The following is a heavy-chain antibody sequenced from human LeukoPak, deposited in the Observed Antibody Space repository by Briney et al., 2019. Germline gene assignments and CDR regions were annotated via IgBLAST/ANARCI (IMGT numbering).Heavy chain of an antibody. Sequence: GGSLRLSCAVSGITLSNYGMSWVRQAPGKGLEWVAGISDSGGRTNYADSVKGRFTISRDNPKNTLYLQMNSLRAEDTAVYYCARDFQGYFDYWGQGTLVTVSS. CDR3: ARDFQGYFDY. CDR2: ISDSGGRT. CDR1: GITLSNYG. J-gene: IGHJ4*02. V-gene: IGHV3-23*01.